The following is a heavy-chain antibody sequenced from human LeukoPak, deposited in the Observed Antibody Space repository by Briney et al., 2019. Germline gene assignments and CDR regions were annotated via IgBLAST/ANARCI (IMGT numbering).Heavy chain of an antibody. J-gene: IGHJ6*02. V-gene: IGHV4-59*01. CDR3: ATFGLYYDMGV. CDR2: IHYSGKA. Sequence: PSETLSLTCSVSAGSISGYYWTWIRQPPGKGLEWIGQIHYSGKADYNPSLRSRITISVDTSKNQMSLQLNSVTAADTAIYYCATFGLYYDMGVRGQGTTVTVS. CDR1: AGSISGYY. D-gene: IGHD3-16*01.